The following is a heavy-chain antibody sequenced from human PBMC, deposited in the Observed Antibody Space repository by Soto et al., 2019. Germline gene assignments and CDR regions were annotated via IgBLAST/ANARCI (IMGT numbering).Heavy chain of an antibody. D-gene: IGHD6-13*01. Sequence: QVQLVESGGGVVQPGRSLRLSCAASGFTFSSYGMHWVRQAPGKGLEWVAVIWYDGTNKYYADSVKGRFTISRDNSKNTLYLQMNSLRAADTAVYYCARDRGAAAATRYYYGMDVWGQGTTVTVSS. CDR1: GFTFSSYG. J-gene: IGHJ6*02. CDR3: ARDRGAAAATRYYYGMDV. V-gene: IGHV3-33*01. CDR2: IWYDGTNK.